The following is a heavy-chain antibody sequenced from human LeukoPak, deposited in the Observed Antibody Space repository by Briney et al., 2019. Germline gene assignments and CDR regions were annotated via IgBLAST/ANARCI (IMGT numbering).Heavy chain of an antibody. CDR3: ASWYYYGSGSYYTFDY. V-gene: IGHV4-61*01. Sequence: SETLSLTCTVSGGSVSSGSYDWSWIRQPPGKGLEWIGYIYYSGSTNYNPSLKSRVTISVDTSKNQFSLKLSSVTAADTAVYYCASWYYYGSGSYYTFDYWGQGTLVTVSS. CDR2: IYYSGST. CDR1: GGSVSSGSYD. J-gene: IGHJ4*02. D-gene: IGHD3-10*01.